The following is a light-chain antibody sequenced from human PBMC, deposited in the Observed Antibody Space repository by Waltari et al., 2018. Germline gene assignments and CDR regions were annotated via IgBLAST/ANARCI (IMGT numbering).Light chain of an antibody. V-gene: IGLV1-47*01. CDR2: RND. CDR1: GSNVGRNY. J-gene: IGLJ3*02. CDR3: AVWDDSVSGWV. Sequence: QSVVTQPPSASETPGQRVTISCSGSGSNVGRNYVTWYQQVPGTAPKVVIYRNDRRPSGVPDRSSGSKSGTSASLAISGLRSEDGADYYCAVWDDSVSGWVFGGGTKLTVL.